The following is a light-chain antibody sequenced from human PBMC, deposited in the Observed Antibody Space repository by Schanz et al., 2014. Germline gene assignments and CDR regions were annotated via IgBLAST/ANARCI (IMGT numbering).Light chain of an antibody. CDR3: QQSYSTPYT. J-gene: IGKJ2*01. CDR1: QDISSW. CDR2: DAS. V-gene: IGKV1-12*01. Sequence: DIQMTQSPSTLSASVGDRVAITCRASQDISSWLAWYQQKPGKAPKLLIYDASGLQSGVPSRFSGSASGTDVTLTISRLQPEDVATYYCQQSYSTPYTCGRGTKLEIK.